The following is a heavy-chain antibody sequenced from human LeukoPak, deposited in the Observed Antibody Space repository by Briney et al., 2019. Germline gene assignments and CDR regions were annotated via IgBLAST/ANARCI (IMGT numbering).Heavy chain of an antibody. CDR1: GYTFTSYG. D-gene: IGHD6-13*01. V-gene: IGHV1-18*01. J-gene: IGHJ6*02. CDR2: ISAYNGNT. CDR3: ARYVDSGSWDDRNYYYYGMDV. Sequence: GASVKVSCKASGYTFTSYGISWVRQAPGQGLEWMGWISAYNGNTNYAQKLQGRVTMTTDTSTSTAYMELRSLRSDDTAVYYCARYVDSGSWDDRNYYYYGMDVWGQGTTVTVSS.